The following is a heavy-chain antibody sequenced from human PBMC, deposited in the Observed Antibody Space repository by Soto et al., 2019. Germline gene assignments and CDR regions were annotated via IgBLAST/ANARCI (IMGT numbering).Heavy chain of an antibody. Sequence: QVQVVQSWAEVKKPGASVKVTCKASGYTFINYYMHWVRQAPGQGLEWMGMINPRGGDTRYAEKFQGRVTMTSDTSTSTVDMELSSLRSEDTAVYYCARGSPSSSRLGWHDPWGQGTQVTVSS. CDR1: GYTFINYY. J-gene: IGHJ5*02. CDR2: INPRGGDT. V-gene: IGHV1-46*01. D-gene: IGHD4-17*01. CDR3: ARGSPSSSRLGWHDP.